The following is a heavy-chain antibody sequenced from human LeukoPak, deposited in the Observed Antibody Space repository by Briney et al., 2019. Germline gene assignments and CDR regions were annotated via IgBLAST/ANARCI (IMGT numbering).Heavy chain of an antibody. J-gene: IGHJ3*02. V-gene: IGHV4-39*01. CDR3: ARQIYDILTGYHEAFDI. CDR2: IYYSGST. D-gene: IGHD3-9*01. CDR1: GGSISSSSYY. Sequence: SETLSLTCTVSGGSISSSSYYWGWIRQPPGKGLEWIGSIYYSGSTYYNPSLKSRVTISVDTSKNQFSLKLSSVTAADTAVYYCARQIYDILTGYHEAFDIWGQGTMVTVSS.